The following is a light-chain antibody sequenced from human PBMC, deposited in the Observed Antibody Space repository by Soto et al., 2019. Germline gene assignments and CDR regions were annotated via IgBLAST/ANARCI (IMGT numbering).Light chain of an antibody. V-gene: IGLV2-8*01. J-gene: IGLJ1*01. CDR2: DVT. CDR3: ASYAGSNNYV. CDR1: SGDIGGYNY. Sequence: QSALTQPPSASGSPGQSVTISCTGTSGDIGGYNYVSWYQQHPGKAPKLIIYDVTKRPSGVPDRFSGSRSANTTSLTVSGLQAEDEADYYCASYAGSNNYVFGTGTKVTVL.